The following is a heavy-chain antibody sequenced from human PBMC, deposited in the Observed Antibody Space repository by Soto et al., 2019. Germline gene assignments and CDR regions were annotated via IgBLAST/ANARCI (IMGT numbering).Heavy chain of an antibody. CDR1: GGSISSGGYY. J-gene: IGHJ5*02. Sequence: SETLSLTCTVSGGSISSGGYYWSWIRQHPGKGLEWIGYIYYSGSTYYNPSLKSRVTISVDTSKNQFSLRLSSVTAADTAVYYCARVFSDSSSFFDPWGQGTLVTVSS. CDR3: ARVFSDSSSFFDP. CDR2: IYYSGST. V-gene: IGHV4-31*03. D-gene: IGHD6-13*01.